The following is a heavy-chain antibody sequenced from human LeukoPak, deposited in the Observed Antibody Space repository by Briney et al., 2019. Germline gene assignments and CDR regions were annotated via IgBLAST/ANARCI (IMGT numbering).Heavy chain of an antibody. CDR1: SYSIRSDYY. Sequence: PSETLSLTCVVSSYSIRSDYYWGWIRQPPGKGLEWIGSIYHSGSTYYNPSLKSRVTVSVDTSKNQFSLRLSSVTATDTAVYHCMRRSLLVSAALGQGTLVTVSS. D-gene: IGHD2-2*01. J-gene: IGHJ5*02. CDR2: IYHSGST. V-gene: IGHV4-38-2*01. CDR3: MRRSLLVSAA.